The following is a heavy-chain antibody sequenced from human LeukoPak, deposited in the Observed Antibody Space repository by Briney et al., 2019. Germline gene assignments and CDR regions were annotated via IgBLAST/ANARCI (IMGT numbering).Heavy chain of an antibody. D-gene: IGHD5-24*01. Sequence: SETLSLTCSVSGGSISSSTYYWGWIRQPPGKGLEWIGSIYYSGSTNYNPSLKSRVTISVDTSKNQISLKLSSVTAADTAVYYCARHLIRWHPFDYWGQGSLVTVSS. CDR1: GGSISSSTYY. CDR2: IYYSGST. J-gene: IGHJ4*02. CDR3: ARHLIRWHPFDY. V-gene: IGHV4-39*07.